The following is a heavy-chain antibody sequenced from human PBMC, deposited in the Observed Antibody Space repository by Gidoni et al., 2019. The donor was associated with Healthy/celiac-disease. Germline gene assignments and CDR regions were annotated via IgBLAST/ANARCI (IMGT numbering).Heavy chain of an antibody. J-gene: IGHJ4*02. CDR2: INHSGST. CDR1: GGSFSGYY. D-gene: IGHD3-22*01. CDR3: ARRVVTMIEVAYDY. Sequence: QVQLQQWGAGLLKPSETLSLTCAVYGGSFSGYYWSWIRQPPGKGLEWIGEINHSGSTNYNPSLKSRVTISVDTSKNQFSLKLSSVTAADTAVYYCARRVVTMIEVAYDYWGQGTLVTVSS. V-gene: IGHV4-34*01.